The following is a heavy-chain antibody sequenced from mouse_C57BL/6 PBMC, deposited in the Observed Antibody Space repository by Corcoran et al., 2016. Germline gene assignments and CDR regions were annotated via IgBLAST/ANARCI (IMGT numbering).Heavy chain of an antibody. D-gene: IGHD1-1*01. V-gene: IGHV1-19*01. CDR3: ARRTVDFDY. CDR1: GYTFTDYY. J-gene: IGHJ2*01. CDR2: INPYNGGT. Sequence: EVQLQPSGPVLVKPGSSVKMSCKASGYTFTDYYMNWVKQSHGKSLEWIGVINPYNGGTSYNQKFKGKATLTVDKSSSTAYMELNSLTSEDSAVYYRARRTVDFDYGGQGTTLTVSS.